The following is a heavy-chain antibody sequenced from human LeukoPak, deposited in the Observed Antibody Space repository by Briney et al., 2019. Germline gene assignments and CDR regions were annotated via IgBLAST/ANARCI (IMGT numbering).Heavy chain of an antibody. D-gene: IGHD1-26*01. Sequence: ASVKVSCKASGYTFTSYGISWVRQAPGQGLEWMGWISAYNGNTNYAQKLQVRVTMTTDTSTSTAYMELRSLRSDDTAVYYCAREKRVGARAGFAFDIWGQGTMVTVSS. CDR3: AREKRVGARAGFAFDI. V-gene: IGHV1-18*01. CDR1: GYTFTSYG. CDR2: ISAYNGNT. J-gene: IGHJ3*02.